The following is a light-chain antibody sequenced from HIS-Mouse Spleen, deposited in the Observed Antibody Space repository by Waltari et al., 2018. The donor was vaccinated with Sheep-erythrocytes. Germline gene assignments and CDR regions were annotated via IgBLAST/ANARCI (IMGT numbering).Light chain of an antibody. V-gene: IGKV3-15*01. J-gene: IGKJ2*02. Sequence: EIVMTQSPATLSVSPGERATLSCRASPSVSSNLAWYQQKPGQAPRILIYGASTRATGIPARFSGSGSGTEFTLTISSMQSEDFAVYYCQQYNNWPPGTFGQGTKLEIK. CDR3: QQYNNWPPGT. CDR2: GAS. CDR1: PSVSSN.